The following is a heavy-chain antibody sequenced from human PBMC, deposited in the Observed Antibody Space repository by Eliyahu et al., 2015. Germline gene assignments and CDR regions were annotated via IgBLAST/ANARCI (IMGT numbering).Heavy chain of an antibody. CDR3: AHWFSYAPGFDY. Sequence: QITLKESGPTLVKPTXTLTLTCXFSGFSLSTSGLGVGWIRQPPGKALEWXAXIYWXGDKRYSPSLKSRLTITKDTSKNXVVLTMTNMDPVDTXTYXCAHWFSYAPGFDYWGQGTLVTVSS. CDR1: GFSLSTSGLG. V-gene: IGHV2-5*02. J-gene: IGHJ4*02. CDR2: IYWXGDK. D-gene: IGHD2-2*01.